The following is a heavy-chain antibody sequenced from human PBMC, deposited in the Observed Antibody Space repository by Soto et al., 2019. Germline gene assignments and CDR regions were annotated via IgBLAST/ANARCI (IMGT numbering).Heavy chain of an antibody. J-gene: IGHJ5*02. CDR1: GFTFSDYW. CDR2: INPDGSRT. V-gene: IGHV3-74*01. Sequence: EVQLVESGGGLVQPGGSLRLSCAASGFTFSDYWMHWVRPVPGKGLLWVSRINPDGSRTNYADSVKGRFATYRDNAKNTVYLQKNSLRAEDTAVYYCARVKLGSYDWFDPWGQGTLVTVSS. CDR3: ARVKLGSYDWFDP. D-gene: IGHD3-16*01.